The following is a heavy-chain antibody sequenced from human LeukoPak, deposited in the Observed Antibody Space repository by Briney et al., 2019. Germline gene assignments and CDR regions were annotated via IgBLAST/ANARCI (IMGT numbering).Heavy chain of an antibody. D-gene: IGHD3-16*01. J-gene: IGHJ4*02. Sequence: SETLSLTCTVSGGSISSSSYYWGWIRQPPGKGLEWIGSIYYSGSTYYNPSLKSRVTISVDTSKNQFSLKLSSVTAADTAVYYCATTWAAAGDSDYWGQGTLVTVSS. V-gene: IGHV4-39*01. CDR3: ATTWAAAGDSDY. CDR1: GGSISSSSYY. CDR2: IYYSGST.